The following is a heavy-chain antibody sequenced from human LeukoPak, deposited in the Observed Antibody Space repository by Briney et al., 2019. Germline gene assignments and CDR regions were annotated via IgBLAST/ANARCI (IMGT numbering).Heavy chain of an antibody. J-gene: IGHJ3*01. Sequence: GGSLRLSCVASGFTFSENWMHWVRQAPGKGLAWVSHINRDGGLTNYADSVKGRFTISRDNARNTVYLQMSSLRVEDTAIYFCAREEHRLAEAGTSAFDLGGQGTLVTVSP. CDR1: GFTFSENW. CDR3: AREEHRLAEAGTSAFDL. D-gene: IGHD6-13*01. V-gene: IGHV3-74*01. CDR2: INRDGGLT.